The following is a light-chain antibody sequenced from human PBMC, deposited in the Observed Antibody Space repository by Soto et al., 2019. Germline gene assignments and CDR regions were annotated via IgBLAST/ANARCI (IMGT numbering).Light chain of an antibody. J-gene: IGKJ1*01. CDR3: PEYGSAAWE. CDR1: QSVSSSY. CDR2: GAS. Sequence: EIVLTQSPGTLSLSPGERATLSCRASQSVSSSYLAWYQQKPGQAPRLLIYGASSRATGIPARFSGSRSGTDFSVTFSRLETGDLPVEYCPEYGSAAWEFGQGTKVEVK. V-gene: IGKV3-20*01.